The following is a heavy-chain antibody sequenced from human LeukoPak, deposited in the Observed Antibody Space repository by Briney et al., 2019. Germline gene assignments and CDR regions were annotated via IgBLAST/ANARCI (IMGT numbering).Heavy chain of an antibody. CDR2: ISNSGGT. CDR3: ARYCTVGSCRDY. V-gene: IGHV4-59*08. D-gene: IGHD2-15*01. J-gene: IGHJ4*02. Sequence: SETLSLTCTVSGGSISSYHWSWIRQPPGKGLEWIGYISNSGGTNYNPSLKSRVTISEDTSKNHFSLKLSSVTAADTAVYYCARYCTVGSCRDYWGQGTLVTVSS. CDR1: GGSISSYH.